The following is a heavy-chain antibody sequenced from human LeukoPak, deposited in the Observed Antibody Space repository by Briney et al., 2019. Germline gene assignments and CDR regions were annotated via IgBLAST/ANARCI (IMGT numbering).Heavy chain of an antibody. CDR3: AKEGRSTDIVVVPAADYYYYYYYMDV. CDR2: IRYDGSNK. Sequence: GGSLRLSCAASGFTFSSYGMHWVRQAPGKGLEWVAFIRYDGSNKYYADSVKGRFTISRDNSKNTLYLQVNSLRAEDTAVYYCAKEGRSTDIVVVPAADYYYYYYYMDVWGKGTTVTVSS. CDR1: GFTFSSYG. V-gene: IGHV3-30*02. D-gene: IGHD2-2*01. J-gene: IGHJ6*03.